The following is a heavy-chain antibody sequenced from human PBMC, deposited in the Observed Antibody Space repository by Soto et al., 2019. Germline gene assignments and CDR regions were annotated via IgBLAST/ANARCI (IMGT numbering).Heavy chain of an antibody. J-gene: IGHJ4*02. CDR1: GVTISYGGYS. CDR2: ISHVETT. D-gene: IGHD3-3*01. CDR3: ARGCCYDSFDF. Sequence: PSETLSLTCSVSGVTISYGGYSWSWIRQSPGKGLEWLGYISHVETTYYNPSFQSRLSLSIDRTRNQFSMSLSSMTDAEKAVNDCARGCCYDSFDFWGQRIQVTVSS. V-gene: IGHV4-30-2*06.